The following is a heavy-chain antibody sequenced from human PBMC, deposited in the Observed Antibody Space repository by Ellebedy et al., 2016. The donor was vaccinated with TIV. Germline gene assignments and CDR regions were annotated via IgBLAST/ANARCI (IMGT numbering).Heavy chain of an antibody. CDR3: ASRGVAVQGADY. V-gene: IGHV3-74*01. J-gene: IGHJ4*02. CDR1: GFTFSSYW. CDR2: INSDGSRT. Sequence: GESLKISCAASGFTFSSYWMHWVRQAPGKGLVWVSLINSDGSRTTYADSVKGRFTISRDNAKNTLYLQMNSLRAEDTAVYSCASRGVAVQGADYWGQGTLVTVSS. D-gene: IGHD3-10*01.